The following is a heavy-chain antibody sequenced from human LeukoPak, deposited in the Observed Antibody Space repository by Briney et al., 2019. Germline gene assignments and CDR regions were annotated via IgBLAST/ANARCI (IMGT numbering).Heavy chain of an antibody. J-gene: IGHJ1*01. CDR3: ARDSVVSSSWYGEYFQH. V-gene: IGHV3-30-3*01. CDR2: ISYDGSNK. Sequence: GRSLRLSCAAPGFTFSSYAMHWVRQAPGKGLEWVAVISYDGSNKYYADSVKGRFTISRDNSKNTLYLQMNSLRAEDTAVYYCARDSVVSSSWYGEYFQHWGQGTLVTVSS. CDR1: GFTFSSYA. D-gene: IGHD6-13*01.